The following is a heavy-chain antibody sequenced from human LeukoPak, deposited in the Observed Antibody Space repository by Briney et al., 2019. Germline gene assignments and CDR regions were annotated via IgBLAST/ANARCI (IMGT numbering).Heavy chain of an antibody. D-gene: IGHD3-10*01. CDR3: AGHGPTYYDFDY. CDR1: GGSISNYY. Sequence: PSETLSLTCTVSGGSISNYYWTWLRQPPGKGLEWIGYIFHSGSTKYNPSLQSRVTISVDTSKNRFSLKLSSVTAADTAVYYCAGHGPTYYDFDYWGQGTLVTVSS. J-gene: IGHJ4*02. CDR2: IFHSGST. V-gene: IGHV4-59*08.